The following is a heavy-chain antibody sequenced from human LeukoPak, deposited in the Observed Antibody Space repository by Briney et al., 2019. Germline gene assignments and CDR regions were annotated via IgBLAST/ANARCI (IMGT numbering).Heavy chain of an antibody. J-gene: IGHJ4*02. CDR1: GGSISAYH. CDR2: IYYIVST. CDR3: ARQGYASSGYNLGFDY. D-gene: IGHD3-22*01. V-gene: IGHV4-59*08. Sequence: PSETLSLTCTVSGGSISAYHWSWIRQPPGKGLECIGYIYYIVSTNYNPSLKSRVTISVDTSKNLFSLKLSSVTAADTAVYYCARQGYASSGYNLGFDYWGQGTLVTVSS.